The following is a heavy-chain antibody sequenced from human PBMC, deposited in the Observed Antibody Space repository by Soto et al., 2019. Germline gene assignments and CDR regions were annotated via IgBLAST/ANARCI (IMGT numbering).Heavy chain of an antibody. CDR2: ISYDGSNK. J-gene: IGHJ4*02. D-gene: IGHD2-21*02. Sequence: QVQLVESGGGVVQPGRSLRLSCAASGFTFSSYGMHWVRQATGKGLEWVAVISYDGSNKYYADSVKGRFTISRDNSKNTLYRQMNSLRAEDTAVYYCAKERNFRGDCPDYWGQGTLVTGSS. CDR1: GFTFSSYG. CDR3: AKERNFRGDCPDY. V-gene: IGHV3-30*18.